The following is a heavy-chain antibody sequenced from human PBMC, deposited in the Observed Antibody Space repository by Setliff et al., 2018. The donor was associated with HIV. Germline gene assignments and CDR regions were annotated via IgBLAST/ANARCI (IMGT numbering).Heavy chain of an antibody. CDR1: GGSFSGYY. CDR3: ATWGIVAVAGLH. Sequence: PSETLSLTCAVYGGSFSGYYWSWIRQTPGRGLEWIGEINHSGTTNDNPSLKSRFTTTRANTKNSLYLQMNRLRAEDTAVYYCATWGIVAVAGLHWGQGTLVTV. D-gene: IGHD6-13*01. CDR2: INHSGTT. J-gene: IGHJ4*02. V-gene: IGHV4-34*01.